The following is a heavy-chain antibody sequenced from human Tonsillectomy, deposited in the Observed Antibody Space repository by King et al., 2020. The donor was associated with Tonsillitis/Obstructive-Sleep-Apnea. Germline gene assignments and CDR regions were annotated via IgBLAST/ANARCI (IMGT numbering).Heavy chain of an antibody. CDR1: GGSFSGYY. V-gene: IGHV4-34*01. Sequence: VQLPQWGAGLLKPSETLSLPCGVYGGSFSGYYWSWLRQPPGKGLEWIGEINHSGSTDYNSSLKSRVTISRDTSKNQFSLRLTSVTAADTAVYYCGTNAGDYYYYMDVWGKGTAVTVSS. CDR2: INHSGST. J-gene: IGHJ6*03. D-gene: IGHD2-2*01. CDR3: GTNAGDYYYYMDV.